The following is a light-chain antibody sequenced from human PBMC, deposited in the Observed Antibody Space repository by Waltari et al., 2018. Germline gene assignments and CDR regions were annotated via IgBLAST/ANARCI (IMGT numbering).Light chain of an antibody. CDR2: RKD. V-gene: IGLV1-44*01. Sequence: QSVLTQPPSVSGTPGQRVTISCSGGMSTIRSNTVNWYQQLPGSAPRLLIYRKDERPSGVPDRFSGSKSITSASLAISGLQSEDEGDYFCASWDDSLPGYVFGPGTKVTVL. CDR3: ASWDDSLPGYV. J-gene: IGLJ1*01. CDR1: MSTIRSNT.